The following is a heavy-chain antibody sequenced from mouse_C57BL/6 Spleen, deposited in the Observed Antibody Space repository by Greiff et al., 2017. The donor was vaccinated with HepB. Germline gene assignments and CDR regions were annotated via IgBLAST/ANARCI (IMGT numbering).Heavy chain of an antibody. CDR2: IDPEDGDT. V-gene: IGHV14-1*01. D-gene: IGHD1-1*01. CDR1: SFNIKDYY. CDR3: TKDWYYGSSYGAMDY. Sequence: VQLQQSGAELVRPGASVKLSCTASSFNIKDYYMHWVKQRPEQGLEWIGRIDPEDGDTEYAPKFQGKATMTADTSSNTAYLQLSSLTSEDTAVYYCTKDWYYGSSYGAMDYWGQGTSVTVSS. J-gene: IGHJ4*01.